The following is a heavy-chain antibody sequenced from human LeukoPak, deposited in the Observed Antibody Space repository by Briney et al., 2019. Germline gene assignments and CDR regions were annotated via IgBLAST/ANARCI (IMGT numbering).Heavy chain of an antibody. Sequence: GESLKISCKGSGYSFTSYWIGWVRQMPGKGLEWMGIIYPGDSDTRYSPSFQGQVTISADKSISTAYLQWSSLKASDTAMYYRARCQASCSNGVCYTLYDMDVWGQGTTVTVSS. D-gene: IGHD2-8*01. CDR3: ARCQASCSNGVCYTLYDMDV. V-gene: IGHV5-51*01. J-gene: IGHJ6*02. CDR1: GYSFTSYW. CDR2: IYPGDSDT.